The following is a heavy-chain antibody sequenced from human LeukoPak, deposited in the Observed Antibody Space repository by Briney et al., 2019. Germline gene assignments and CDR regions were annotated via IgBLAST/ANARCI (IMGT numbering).Heavy chain of an antibody. CDR1: GFTFSSYA. CDR3: AKGNVVVPAAGDSFDV. Sequence: GGSLRLSCAASGFTFSSYAMSWVRQAPGKGLEWVSAISDSGGSTYYADSVKGRFTISRDNSKNTLYLQMNSLRAEDTAVYYCAKGNVVVPAAGDSFDVWGQGTMVTVSS. V-gene: IGHV3-23*01. D-gene: IGHD2-2*01. CDR2: ISDSGGST. J-gene: IGHJ3*01.